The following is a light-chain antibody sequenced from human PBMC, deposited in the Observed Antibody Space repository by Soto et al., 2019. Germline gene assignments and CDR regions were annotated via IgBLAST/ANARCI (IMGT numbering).Light chain of an antibody. Sequence: EIVFTQSPATLSLSPGERATLSCRASQNIDTYLAWYQQKPGQVPRLLMYDASNRATGIPARFSGSGSGTDFTLTISSLEPEDFAVYYCQQRRHWPITFGGGTKVEIK. J-gene: IGKJ4*01. CDR3: QQRRHWPIT. CDR2: DAS. CDR1: QNIDTY. V-gene: IGKV3-11*01.